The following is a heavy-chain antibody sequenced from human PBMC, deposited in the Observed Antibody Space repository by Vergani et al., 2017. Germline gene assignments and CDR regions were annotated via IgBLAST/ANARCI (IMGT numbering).Heavy chain of an antibody. V-gene: IGHV3-20*04. CDR3: ARDRSYDILTGYYPNWYFDL. CDR1: GFTFDDYG. Sequence: EVQLVESGGCVVRPGGSLRLSCAASGFTFDDYGMSWVRQAPGKGLEWVSGINWNGGSTGYADSVKGRFTISRDNAKNSLYLQMNSLRAEDTALYYCARDRSYDILTGYYPNWYFDLWGRGTLVTVSS. CDR2: INWNGGST. J-gene: IGHJ2*01. D-gene: IGHD3-9*01.